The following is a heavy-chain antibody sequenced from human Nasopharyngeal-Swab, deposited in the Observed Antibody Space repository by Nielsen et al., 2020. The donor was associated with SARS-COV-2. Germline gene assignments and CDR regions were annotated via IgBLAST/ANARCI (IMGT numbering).Heavy chain of an antibody. V-gene: IGHV7-4-1*02. CDR3: ARGHDTSDY. Sequence: ERQAPGQGLEWMGWINTNTGNPTYAQGFTGRFVFSLDTSVSTAYLQISSLKAEDTAVYYCARGHDTSDYWGQGTLVTVSS. J-gene: IGHJ4*02. D-gene: IGHD3-9*01. CDR2: INTNTGNP.